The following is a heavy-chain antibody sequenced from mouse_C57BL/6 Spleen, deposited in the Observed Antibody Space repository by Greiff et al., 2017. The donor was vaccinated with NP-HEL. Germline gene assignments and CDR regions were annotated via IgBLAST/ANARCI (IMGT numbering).Heavy chain of an antibody. Sequence: QVQLQQPGAELVRPGSSVKLSCKASGYTFTSYWMHWVKQRPIQGLEWIGNIDPSDSETHYNQKFKDKATLTVDKSSSTAYMQLSSLTSEDSAVYYCARASFTTVVAKDYWGQGTTLTVSS. CDR3: ARASFTTVVAKDY. CDR1: GYTFTSYW. D-gene: IGHD1-1*01. V-gene: IGHV1-52*01. J-gene: IGHJ2*01. CDR2: IDPSDSET.